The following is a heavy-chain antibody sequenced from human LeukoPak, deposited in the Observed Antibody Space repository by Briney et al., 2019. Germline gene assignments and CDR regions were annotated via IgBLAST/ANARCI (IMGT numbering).Heavy chain of an antibody. CDR1: GGSVSSGRYY. CDR2: FYYSGST. Sequence: SETLSLTCTVSGGSVSSGRYYWSRIRQPPGKGLEWIGYFYYSGSTNYNPSLKTRVTISVDTSKNQFSLKVSSVTAADTAVYYCARKRTGDQEYYFDYWGQGTLVTVSS. CDR3: ARKRTGDQEYYFDY. D-gene: IGHD1-1*01. V-gene: IGHV4-61*01. J-gene: IGHJ4*02.